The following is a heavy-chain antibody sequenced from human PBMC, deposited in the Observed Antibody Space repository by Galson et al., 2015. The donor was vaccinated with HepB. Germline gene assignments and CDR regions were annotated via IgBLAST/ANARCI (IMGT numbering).Heavy chain of an antibody. CDR1: GFTFSSYG. J-gene: IGHJ4*02. CDR2: IWYDGSNK. CDR3: ARDSLDYYDSSGYPRI. V-gene: IGHV3-33*01. Sequence: SLRLSCAASGFTFSSYGTHWVRQAPGKGLEWVTVIWYDGSNKYYADSVKGRFTISRDNSKNTLYLQMNSLRAEDTAVYYCARDSLDYYDSSGYPRIWGQGTLVTVSS. D-gene: IGHD3-22*01.